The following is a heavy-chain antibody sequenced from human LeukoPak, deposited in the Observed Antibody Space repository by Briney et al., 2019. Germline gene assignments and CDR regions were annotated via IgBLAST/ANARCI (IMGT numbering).Heavy chain of an antibody. CDR3: ARDRLARGGYDYAGYYYYGMDV. J-gene: IGHJ6*04. CDR2: IYYRGST. Sequence: SQTLSPTCTVSGRSISSGGYSWSWIRQHPGKGLEWIGYIYYRGSTYCNPSIKSRLTISVDTSKNQFSRKLSAVTAGDTAVYYCARDRLARGGYDYAGYYYYGMDVWDKGTTVTVSS. CDR1: GRSISSGGYS. V-gene: IGHV4-31*03. D-gene: IGHD5-12*01.